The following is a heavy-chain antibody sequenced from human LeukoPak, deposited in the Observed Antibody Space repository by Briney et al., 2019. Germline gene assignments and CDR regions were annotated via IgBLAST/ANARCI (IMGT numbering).Heavy chain of an antibody. J-gene: IGHJ1*01. D-gene: IGHD2-15*01. Sequence: ETLSLTCTVSGDSISISSYYWGWIRQPPGKGLEWIGYIYYSGNTNYNPSLKSRVTISVDTSKNQFSLKLSSVTAADTAVYYCARGGTNYSGYFHHWGQGTLVTVSS. CDR2: IYYSGNT. CDR1: GDSISISSYY. V-gene: IGHV4-61*05. CDR3: ARGGTNYSGYFHH.